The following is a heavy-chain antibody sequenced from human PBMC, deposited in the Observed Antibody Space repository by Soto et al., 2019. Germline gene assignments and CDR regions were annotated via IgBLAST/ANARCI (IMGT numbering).Heavy chain of an antibody. CDR2: IYHSGST. V-gene: IGHV4-4*02. Sequence: QVQLQESGPGLVKPSETLSLTCAVYGGSISSNKWWSWVRQPPGKGLEWIGEIYHSGSTNYNPSLQGRVTISLDKSKNQFSRKLPSVTAADSAVYYCARDDHIVVVPTSLGAMDVWGQGTTVTVSS. D-gene: IGHD2-2*01. CDR1: GGSISSNKW. CDR3: ARDDHIVVVPTSLGAMDV. J-gene: IGHJ6*02.